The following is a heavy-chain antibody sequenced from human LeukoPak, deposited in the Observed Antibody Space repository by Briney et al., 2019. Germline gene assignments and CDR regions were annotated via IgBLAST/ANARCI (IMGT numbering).Heavy chain of an antibody. J-gene: IGHJ3*02. V-gene: IGHV1-2*02. CDR3: ARATRYSGSYKAFDI. Sequence: ASVKVSCKASGYTFAGYYMHWVRQAPGQGLEWMGWINPNSGGTNYAQKFQGRVTMTRDTSISTAYMELSRLRSDDTAVYYCARATRYSGSYKAFDIWGQGTMVTVS. CDR2: INPNSGGT. D-gene: IGHD1-26*01. CDR1: GYTFAGYY.